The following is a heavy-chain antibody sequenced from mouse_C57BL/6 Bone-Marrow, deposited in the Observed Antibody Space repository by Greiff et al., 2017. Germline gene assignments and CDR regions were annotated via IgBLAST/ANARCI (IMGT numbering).Heavy chain of an antibody. CDR2: IHPNSGST. J-gene: IGHJ3*01. D-gene: IGHD3-2*02. CDR1: GYTFTSYW. V-gene: IGHV1-64*01. Sequence: QVQLQQPGAELVKPGASVKLSCKASGYTFTSYWMHWVKPRPGQGLEWIGMIHPNSGSTNYNEKFKSKATLTVDKSSSTAYMQLSSLTSEDSAVYYCARSGTAQAAWFAYWGQGTLVTVSA. CDR3: ARSGTAQAAWFAY.